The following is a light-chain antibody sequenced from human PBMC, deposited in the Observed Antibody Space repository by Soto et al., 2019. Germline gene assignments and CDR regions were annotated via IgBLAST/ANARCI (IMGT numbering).Light chain of an antibody. V-gene: IGKV3-20*01. CDR1: QTVSSSY. J-gene: IGKJ1*01. CDR3: QQYGSSPWT. CDR2: SAS. Sequence: EIVLTQSPGTLSLSPGERATLSCRASQTVSSSYLAWYQQKFGQAPRLLIYSASNRATGIPDRFSGSGSGADFTLTISRLEPEDFAMYYCQQYGSSPWTFGQGTKVDIK.